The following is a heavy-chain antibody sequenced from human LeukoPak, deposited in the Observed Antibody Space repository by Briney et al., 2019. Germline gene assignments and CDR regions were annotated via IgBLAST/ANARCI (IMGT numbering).Heavy chain of an antibody. CDR3: ARGLTPLLDP. CDR1: GDSFSSNSAA. D-gene: IGHD2-15*01. V-gene: IGHV6-1*01. CDR2: TYYRSKWYN. Sequence: SQTLSLTCAISGDSFSSNSAAWNWIRQCPSRGLEWLGRTYYRSKWYNDYAVPVKSRITINPDTSKNQFSLQLNSVTPEDTAVYYCARGLTPLLDPWGQGTLVTVSS. J-gene: IGHJ5*02.